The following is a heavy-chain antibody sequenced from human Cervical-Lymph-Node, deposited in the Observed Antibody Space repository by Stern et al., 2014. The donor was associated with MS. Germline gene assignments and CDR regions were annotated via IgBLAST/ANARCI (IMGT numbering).Heavy chain of an antibody. J-gene: IGHJ4*02. CDR1: GFTFSSYW. Sequence: VQLVESGGGLVQPGGSLRLSCAASGFTFSSYWMHWVRQAPGKGLVWVSGIRTDGSRTKYADSVKGRFTISRENAKNTLYLQMNSLIAEDTAVYYCARDFRSGFDYWGQGALVTVSS. V-gene: IGHV3-74*03. CDR2: IRTDGSRT. D-gene: IGHD6-19*01. CDR3: ARDFRSGFDY.